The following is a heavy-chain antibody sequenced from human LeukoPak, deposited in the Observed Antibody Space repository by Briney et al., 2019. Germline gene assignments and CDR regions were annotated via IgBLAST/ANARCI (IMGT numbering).Heavy chain of an antibody. CDR1: GLTFSSYW. J-gene: IGHJ4*02. Sequence: GGSLRLSCAASGLTFSSYWMSWVRQAPGKGLEWVANIKQDGSEKYYVDSVKGRFTISRDNAKNSLYLQMNSLRAEDTAVYYCARAMYSGSYYGVPFDYWGQGTLVTVSS. CDR3: ARAMYSGSYYGVPFDY. CDR2: IKQDGSEK. V-gene: IGHV3-7*01. D-gene: IGHD1-26*01.